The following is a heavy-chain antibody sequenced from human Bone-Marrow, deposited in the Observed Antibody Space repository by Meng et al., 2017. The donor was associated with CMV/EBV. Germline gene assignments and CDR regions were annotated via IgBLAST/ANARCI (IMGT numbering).Heavy chain of an antibody. D-gene: IGHD6-6*01. CDR1: GFTFSSYS. V-gene: IGHV3-21*01. CDR3: ARDRRVSSSLAYYYYYGMDV. Sequence: GESLKISCAASGFTFSSYSMNWARQAPGKGLEWVSSISSSSSYIYYADSVKGRFTISRDNAKNSLYLQMNSLRAEDTAVYYCARDRRVSSSLAYYYYYGMDVWGQGTTATVSS. CDR2: ISSSSSYI. J-gene: IGHJ6*02.